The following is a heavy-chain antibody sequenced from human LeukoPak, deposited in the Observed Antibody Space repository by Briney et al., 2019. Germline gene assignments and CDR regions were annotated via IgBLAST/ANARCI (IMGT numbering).Heavy chain of an antibody. CDR3: AKLGTAYWYFDL. CDR1: GGSISSSNW. Sequence: PSETLSLTCTVSGGSISSSNWWSWVRQPPGKGLEWIGEIYHSGSTNYNPSLKSRVTISVDKSKNQFSLKLSSVTAADTAVYYCAKLGTAYWYFDLWGRGTLVTASS. J-gene: IGHJ2*01. D-gene: IGHD7-27*01. CDR2: IYHSGST. V-gene: IGHV4-4*02.